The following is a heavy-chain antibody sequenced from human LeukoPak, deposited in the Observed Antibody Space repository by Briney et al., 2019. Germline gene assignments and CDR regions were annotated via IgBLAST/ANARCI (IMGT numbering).Heavy chain of an antibody. CDR3: ARDGTCCSSTSCQFHAFDI. D-gene: IGHD2-2*01. CDR1: EFTFSKYS. V-gene: IGHV3-21*01. CDR2: ISSSSSYI. Sequence: GVSLRLSCAGSEFTFSKYSMNWVRQAPGKGLEWVSSISSSSSYIYYADSVKGRFTISRDNAKNSLYLQMNSLGADDTAVYYCARDGTCCSSTSCQFHAFDIWGQGTMVTVSS. J-gene: IGHJ3*02.